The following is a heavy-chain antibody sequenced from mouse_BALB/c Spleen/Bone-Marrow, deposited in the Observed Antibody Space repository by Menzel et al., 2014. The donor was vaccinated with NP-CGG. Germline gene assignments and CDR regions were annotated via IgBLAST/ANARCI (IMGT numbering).Heavy chain of an antibody. Sequence: EVQRVESGGGLVQPGGSLRLSCATSGFTFTDYYMSWVRQPPGKALEWLGFIGNKANGYTTEYSASVKGRFTISRDNSQSILYLQMNTLRAEDSATYYCARDEKVRIYWYFDVWGAGTTVTVSS. V-gene: IGHV7-3*02. CDR1: GFTFTDYY. D-gene: IGHD2-14*01. CDR2: IGNKANGYTT. CDR3: ARDEKVRIYWYFDV. J-gene: IGHJ1*01.